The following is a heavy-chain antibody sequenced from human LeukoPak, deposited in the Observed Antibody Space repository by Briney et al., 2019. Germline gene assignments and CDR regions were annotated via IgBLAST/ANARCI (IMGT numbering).Heavy chain of an antibody. D-gene: IGHD2-2*02. Sequence: GGSLRLSCAASGFTFSSYSMNWVRQAPGKGLQWVSTISNSGGSTYYADSVKGRFAISRDNPRNTLYLQMNSLRAEDTAVYYCAKSRYTSSNTNDYWGQGTLVTVSS. CDR3: AKSRYTSSNTNDY. CDR1: GFTFSSYS. CDR2: ISNSGGST. J-gene: IGHJ4*02. V-gene: IGHV3-23*01.